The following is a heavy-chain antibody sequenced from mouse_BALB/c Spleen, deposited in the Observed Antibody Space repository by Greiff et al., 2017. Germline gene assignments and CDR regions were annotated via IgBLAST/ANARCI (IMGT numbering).Heavy chain of an antibody. CDR3: ASPYYYGSSSWFAY. CDR1: GFTFSSFG. V-gene: IGHV5-17*02. J-gene: IGHJ3*01. CDR2: ISSGSSTI. D-gene: IGHD1-1*01. Sequence: DVQLVESGGGLVQPGGSRKLSCAASGFTFSSFGMHWVRQAPEKGLEWVAYISSGSSTIYYADTVKGRFTISRDNPKNTLFLQMTSLRSEDTAMYYCASPYYYGSSSWFAYWGQGTLVTVSA.